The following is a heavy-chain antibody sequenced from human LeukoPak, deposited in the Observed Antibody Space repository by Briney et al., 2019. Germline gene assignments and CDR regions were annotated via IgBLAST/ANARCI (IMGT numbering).Heavy chain of an antibody. D-gene: IGHD3-3*01. CDR2: MNPNSGNT. Sequence: ASVKVSCKASGYTFTSYDINWVRQATGQGLEWMGWMNPNSGNTGYAQKFQGRVTMTRNTSISTAYMELSSLRSEDTAVYYCARGGFLEWLSTAGNDYWGQGTLVTVSS. J-gene: IGHJ4*02. CDR1: GYTFTSYD. CDR3: ARGGFLEWLSTAGNDY. V-gene: IGHV1-8*01.